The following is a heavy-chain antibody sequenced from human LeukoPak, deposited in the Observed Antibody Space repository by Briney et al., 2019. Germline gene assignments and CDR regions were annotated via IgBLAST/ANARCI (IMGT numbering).Heavy chain of an antibody. D-gene: IGHD3-22*01. Sequence: ASVKVSCKASGATFSSYAISWVRQAPGQGLEWMGGIIPIFGTANYAQRFQGRVTITTDESTSTAYMELSSLRSEDTAVYYCAASDDDSSGYLMGRYWGQGTLVTVSS. V-gene: IGHV1-69*05. J-gene: IGHJ4*02. CDR3: AASDDDSSGYLMGRY. CDR2: IIPIFGTA. CDR1: GATFSSYA.